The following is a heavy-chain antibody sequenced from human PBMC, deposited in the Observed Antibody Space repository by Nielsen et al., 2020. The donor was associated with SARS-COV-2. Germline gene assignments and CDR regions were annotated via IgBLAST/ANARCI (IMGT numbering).Heavy chain of an antibody. CDR3: ARDLQPYGMDV. V-gene: IGHV1-2*04. Sequence: ASVKVSCKASGYTFTGFSVHWVRQAPGQGLEWMGRINPNSGGTNYAQKFQDWVTMTRDTSISTAYMELNSLRSDDTAVYYCARDLQPYGMDVWGQGTTVTVSS. D-gene: IGHD4-11*01. J-gene: IGHJ6*02. CDR1: GYTFTGFS. CDR2: INPNSGGT.